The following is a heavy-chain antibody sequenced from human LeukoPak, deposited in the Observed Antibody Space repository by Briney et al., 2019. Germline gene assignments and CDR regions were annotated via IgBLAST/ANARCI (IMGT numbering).Heavy chain of an antibody. CDR1: GGSFSGYY. Sequence: KASETLSLTCAVYGGSFSGYYWSWIRQPPGKGLEWIGEINHSGSTNYNPSLKSRVTISVDTSKNQFSLKLSSVTAADTAVYYCAIAAAGISNWGQGTLVTVSS. J-gene: IGHJ4*02. V-gene: IGHV4-34*01. D-gene: IGHD6-13*01. CDR2: INHSGST. CDR3: AIAAAGISN.